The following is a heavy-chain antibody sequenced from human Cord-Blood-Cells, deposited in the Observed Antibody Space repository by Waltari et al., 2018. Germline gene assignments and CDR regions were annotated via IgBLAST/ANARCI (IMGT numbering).Heavy chain of an antibody. CDR1: GDSFSSNSAD. V-gene: IGHV6-1*02. CDR3: ARVAGYSSGWYRGYFDY. Sequence: QVPLQKYAPGLVKPSPTLSLTSAISGDSFSSNSADWNWIRPPPSRGLEWLGRTYYRSKWYNDYAVSVKSRITINPDTSKNQFSLQLNSVTPEDTAVYYCARVAGYSSGWYRGYFDYWGQGTLVTVSS. CDR2: TYYRSKWYN. D-gene: IGHD6-19*01. J-gene: IGHJ4*02.